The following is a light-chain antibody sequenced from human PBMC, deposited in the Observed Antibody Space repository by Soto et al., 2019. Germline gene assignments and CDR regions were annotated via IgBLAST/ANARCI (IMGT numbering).Light chain of an antibody. CDR1: QSFDSN. V-gene: IGKV3-15*01. CDR3: QQYNDWPSMYT. J-gene: IGKJ2*01. CDR2: GAS. Sequence: EIVMTQSPATLSVSPGERATLSCRASQSFDSNLAWYQQKPGQAPRLLIYGASTRATGVPARFSGSGSGTEFTLTISSLQSEDFAVYYCQQYNDWPSMYTFSQGTKLEMK.